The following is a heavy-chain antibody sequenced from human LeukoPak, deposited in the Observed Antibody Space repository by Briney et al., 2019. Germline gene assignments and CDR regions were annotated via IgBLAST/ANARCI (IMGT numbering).Heavy chain of an antibody. J-gene: IGHJ4*02. CDR1: GGSISSYY. Sequence: SETLSLTCTVSGGSISSYYWSWIRQPPGKGLEWIGYIYYSGSTNYNPSLKSRVTISVDTSKNQFSLELSSVTAADTAVYYCARQAAVALYDYWGQGTLVTVSS. CDR3: ARQAAVALYDY. D-gene: IGHD6-19*01. V-gene: IGHV4-59*08. CDR2: IYYSGST.